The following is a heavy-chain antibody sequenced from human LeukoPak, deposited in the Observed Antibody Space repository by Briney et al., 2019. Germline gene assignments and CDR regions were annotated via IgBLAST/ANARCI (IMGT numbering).Heavy chain of an antibody. CDR1: GLTFSSSA. CDR2: ISGNGGSA. V-gene: IGHV3-23*01. CDR3: AKDIGIAARPGGYNWFDP. J-gene: IGHJ5*02. D-gene: IGHD6-6*01. Sequence: GGSLRLSCTASGLTFSSSAMSWVRQAPGKGLEWVSAISGNGGSAFYTDSVKGRFTISRDNSKNRLFLQMNSLRAEDAAVYYCAKDIGIAARPGGYNWFDPWGQGTLVTVSS.